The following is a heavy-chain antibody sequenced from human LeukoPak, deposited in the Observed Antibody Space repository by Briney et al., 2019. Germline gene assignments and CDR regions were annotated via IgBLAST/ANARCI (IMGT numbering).Heavy chain of an antibody. D-gene: IGHD5-18*01. J-gene: IGHJ4*02. CDR1: GGSISSYY. Sequence: SETLSLTCTVSGGSISSYYWGWIRQPPGKGLEWIGSIYYSGSTYYNPSLKSRVTISVDTSKNQFSLKLSSVTAADTAVYYCARNDVDTAFFDYWGQGTLVTVSS. CDR3: ARNDVDTAFFDY. V-gene: IGHV4-39*01. CDR2: IYYSGST.